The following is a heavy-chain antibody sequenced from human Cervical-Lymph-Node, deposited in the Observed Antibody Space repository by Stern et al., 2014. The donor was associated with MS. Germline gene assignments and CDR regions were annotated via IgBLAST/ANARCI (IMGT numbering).Heavy chain of an antibody. CDR3: ARDTLAGLD. D-gene: IGHD6-19*01. V-gene: IGHV3-33*01. Sequence: QVQLVQSGGGVVQPGRSLRLSCAASGFAFSTYGMHWVRQAPVKGLEWVAFIWSDGSNIYYADSVRGRFTISRDNSKNTLFLQMNSLRAEDTALYYCARDTLAGLDWGQGTLVTVSS. J-gene: IGHJ4*02. CDR2: IWSDGSNI. CDR1: GFAFSTYG.